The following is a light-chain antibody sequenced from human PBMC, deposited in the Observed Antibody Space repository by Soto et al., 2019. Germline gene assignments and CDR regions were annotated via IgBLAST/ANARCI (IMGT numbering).Light chain of an antibody. J-gene: IGKJ1*01. CDR2: GAS. Sequence: ETVMTQSPATLSVFPGERVTLSCRASQSVRSKLAWYQQKPGHAPRLLIYGASTRATGIPARFSGSGSGTEFTLTIRTLQSEDFAFYYCQQYNDWPRTFGKGTKVAIK. V-gene: IGKV3-15*01. CDR3: QQYNDWPRT. CDR1: QSVRSK.